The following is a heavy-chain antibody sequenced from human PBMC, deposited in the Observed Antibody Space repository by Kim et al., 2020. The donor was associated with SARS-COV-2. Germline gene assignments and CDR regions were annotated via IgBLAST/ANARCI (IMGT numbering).Heavy chain of an antibody. CDR2: IGTAGDP. Sequence: GGSLRLSCAAYGFTFSNYDMHWVRQATGKGLEWVSSIGTAGDPYYPDSVKGRFTISRENAKNSLYLQMNSLRAGDTAVYYCARGERSSWFNAFDIWGQGTKVTVSS. CDR1: GFTFSNYD. CDR3: ARGERSSWFNAFDI. D-gene: IGHD6-13*01. J-gene: IGHJ3*02. V-gene: IGHV3-13*05.